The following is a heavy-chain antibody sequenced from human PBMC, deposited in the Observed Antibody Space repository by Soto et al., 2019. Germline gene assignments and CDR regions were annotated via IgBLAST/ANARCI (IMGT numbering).Heavy chain of an antibody. CDR2: IGTAGDA. D-gene: IGHD3-3*01. J-gene: IGHJ6*02. V-gene: IGHV3-13*04. CDR1: GFTFSSYE. CDR3: AKDPYDFWSGYPLGYGMDV. Sequence: PGGSLRLSCAASGFTFSSYEMHWVRQVTGKGLEWVSAIGTAGDAYYPNSVKGRFTISRENAKNTLYLQMNSLRAEDTAVYYCAKDPYDFWSGYPLGYGMDVWGQGTTVTVSS.